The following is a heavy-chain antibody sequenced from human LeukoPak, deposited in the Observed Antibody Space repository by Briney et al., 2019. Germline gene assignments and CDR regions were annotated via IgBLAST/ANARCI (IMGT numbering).Heavy chain of an antibody. CDR3: AKGAMVRGPLSFDY. D-gene: IGHD3-10*01. CDR1: GFTVSSNY. J-gene: IGHJ4*02. Sequence: GGSLRLSCAASGFTVSSNYMNWVRQAPGKGLEWVSVIYSGGSTYYADSVRGRFTISRDSSKNTLYLQMNSLRAEDTAVYYCAKGAMVRGPLSFDYWGQGTLVTVSS. CDR2: IYSGGST. V-gene: IGHV3-53*01.